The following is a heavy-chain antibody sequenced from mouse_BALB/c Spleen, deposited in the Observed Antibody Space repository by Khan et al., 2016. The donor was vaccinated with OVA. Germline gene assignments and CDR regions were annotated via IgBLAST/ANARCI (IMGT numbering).Heavy chain of an antibody. V-gene: IGHV2-3*01. CDR2: IWGDGST. CDR3: AIFEYHGNFYAMDY. D-gene: IGHD2-1*01. Sequence: QVQLKESGPGLVAPSQSLSITCTVSGFSLTIYGVNWVRQPPGKGLEWLGVIWGDGSTNYHSALISRMSIRKENSKSQVFLKLNSVQTDDTATYYCAIFEYHGNFYAMDYWGQGTSVTVSS. J-gene: IGHJ4*01. CDR1: GFSLTIYG.